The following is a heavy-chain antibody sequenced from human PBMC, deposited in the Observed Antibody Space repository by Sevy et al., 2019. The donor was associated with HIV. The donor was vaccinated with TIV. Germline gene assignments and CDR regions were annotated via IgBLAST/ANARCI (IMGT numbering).Heavy chain of an antibody. Sequence: GGSLRLSCVTSGFTFRTSGMHWVRQSPGKGLEWVAVISYDEAHKNYADSGKGRFSISKDNSKNTLYLHMSSRRTEDTSVYYCAKDYSAGITMVRGAYRARGDYFDYWGQGTQVTVSS. CDR3: AKDYSAGITMVRGAYRARGDYFDY. D-gene: IGHD3-10*01. V-gene: IGHV3-30*18. CDR1: GFTFRTSG. J-gene: IGHJ4*02. CDR2: ISYDEAHK.